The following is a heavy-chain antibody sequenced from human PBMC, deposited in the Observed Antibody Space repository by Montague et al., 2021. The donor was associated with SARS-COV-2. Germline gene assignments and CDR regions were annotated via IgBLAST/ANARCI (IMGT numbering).Heavy chain of an antibody. CDR2: IYYSGST. V-gene: IGHV4-31*03. J-gene: IGHJ4*02. D-gene: IGHD3-3*01. CDR1: GGSISSGGYY. Sequence: TLSLTCTVSGGSISSGGYYWSWIRQHPGKGLEWIGYIYYSGSTYYNPSLKSRVTISVDTSKNQFSLKLSSVTAADTAVYYCARGGTIFGVATFPFDYWGRGTLVTVSS. CDR3: ARGGTIFGVATFPFDY.